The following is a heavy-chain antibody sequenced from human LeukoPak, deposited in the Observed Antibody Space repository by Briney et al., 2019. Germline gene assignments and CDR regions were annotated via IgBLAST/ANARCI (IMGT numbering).Heavy chain of an antibody. D-gene: IGHD6-19*01. Sequence: GESLKISCKGSGYSFTSYWIGWVRPMPGKGLEWMGIIYPGDSHTRYSPSFQGQVTISADKSISTAYLQWSSLKASDTAMYYCARTTLTVAGTFDYWGQGTLVTVSS. CDR2: IYPGDSHT. V-gene: IGHV5-51*01. CDR1: GYSFTSYW. J-gene: IGHJ4*02. CDR3: ARTTLTVAGTFDY.